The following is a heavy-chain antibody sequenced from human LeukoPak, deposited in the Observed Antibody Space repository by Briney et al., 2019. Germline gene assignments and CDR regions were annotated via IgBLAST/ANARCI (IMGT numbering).Heavy chain of an antibody. CDR3: ARGSPEWLAFDY. D-gene: IGHD6-19*01. Sequence: SETLSLTCTVSGGSISSGDYYWSWIRQPPGKGLEWIGYIYYSGSTYYNPSLKSRVTISVDTSKNQFSLKLSSVTAADTAVYYCARGSPEWLAFDYWGQGTLVTVSS. V-gene: IGHV4-30-4*08. J-gene: IGHJ4*02. CDR1: GGSISSGDYY. CDR2: IYYSGST.